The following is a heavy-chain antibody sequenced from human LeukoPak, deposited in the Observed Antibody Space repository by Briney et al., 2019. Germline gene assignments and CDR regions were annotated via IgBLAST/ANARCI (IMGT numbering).Heavy chain of an antibody. CDR3: AKEEQQLPRFDY. CDR1: GFTFSSHG. D-gene: IGHD6-13*01. J-gene: IGHJ4*02. CDR2: ISGSGGST. V-gene: IGHV3-23*01. Sequence: PGGSLRLSCAASGFTFSSHGMSWVRQAPGKGLDWVSAISGSGGSTYYADSVKGRFTISRDNSKNTLYLQMNSLRAEDTAVYYCAKEEQQLPRFDYWGQGTLVTVSS.